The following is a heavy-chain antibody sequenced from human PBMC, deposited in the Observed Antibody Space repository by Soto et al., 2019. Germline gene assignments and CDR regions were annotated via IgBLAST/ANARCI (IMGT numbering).Heavy chain of an antibody. J-gene: IGHJ4*02. V-gene: IGHV3-13*01. D-gene: IGHD4-17*01. CDR3: ARGLRGLFDY. CDR2: IGSAGAA. CDR1: GFTFSTYD. Sequence: GGSLRLSCAASGFTFSTYDMHWVRQPTGKGLAWVSAIGSAGAAYYPGSVKGRFTISRENAKNSLYLQMNSLRAEDTAVYYCARGLRGLFDYWGQGTLVTVSS.